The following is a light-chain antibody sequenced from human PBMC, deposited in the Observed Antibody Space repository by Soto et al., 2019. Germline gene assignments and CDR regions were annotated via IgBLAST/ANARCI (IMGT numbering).Light chain of an antibody. CDR3: QQSYIAPCT. CDR2: AAS. Sequence: DIQMTQSPSSLSASVGDRVTITCRASQPVTNYLSWYQQKPGKAPTLLIYAASRLQSGVPSRFSAGGSGTEFTLSITSLLPEDFATYYCQQSYIAPCTFGQGTKVDIK. V-gene: IGKV1-39*01. J-gene: IGKJ1*01. CDR1: QPVTNY.